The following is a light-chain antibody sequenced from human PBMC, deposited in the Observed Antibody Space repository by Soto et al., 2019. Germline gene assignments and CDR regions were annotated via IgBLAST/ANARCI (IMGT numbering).Light chain of an antibody. CDR3: SSYTTRSTHWV. J-gene: IGLJ3*02. CDR1: SSDVVGYNY. CDR2: EVS. Sequence: QSALTQPASVSGSPGQSITISCTGTSSDVVGYNYVSWYQQHPAKAPKLMIYEVSNRPSGVSNRLSGSKSGDTAPLTSSGLRGEDEADYYCSSYTTRSTHWVFGLGTKVTVL. V-gene: IGLV2-14*01.